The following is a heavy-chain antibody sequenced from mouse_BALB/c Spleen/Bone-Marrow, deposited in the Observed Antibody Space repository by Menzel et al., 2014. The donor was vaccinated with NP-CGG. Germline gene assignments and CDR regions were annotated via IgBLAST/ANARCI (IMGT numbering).Heavy chain of an antibody. J-gene: IGHJ4*01. CDR3: TRYGNSHYYAVDY. CDR1: GHTFTSYW. CDR2: IYTSDTYT. V-gene: IGHV1-69*02. D-gene: IGHD1-1*01. Sequence: VQLQQSGAELVRPGASVKLSCRASGHTFTSYWINWVKQRPGQGLEWIGNIYTSDTYTNYNQRFKDKATLTVDKSSSTTYMQLSSPKSEDSAVYYCTRYGNSHYYAVDYWGQGTSVTVSS.